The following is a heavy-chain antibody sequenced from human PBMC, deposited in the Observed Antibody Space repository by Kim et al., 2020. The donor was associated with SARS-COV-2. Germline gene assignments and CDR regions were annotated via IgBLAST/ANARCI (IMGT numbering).Heavy chain of an antibody. CDR3: ARRSVQLVAWYFDL. J-gene: IGHJ2*01. Sequence: SETLSLTCTVSGGSISSSSYYWGWIRQPPGKGLEWIGSIYYSGSTYYNPSLKSRVTISVDTSKNQFSLKLSSVTAADTAVYYCARRSVQLVAWYFDLWGRGTLVTVSS. CDR2: IYYSGST. CDR1: GGSISSSSYY. V-gene: IGHV4-39*01. D-gene: IGHD6-6*01.